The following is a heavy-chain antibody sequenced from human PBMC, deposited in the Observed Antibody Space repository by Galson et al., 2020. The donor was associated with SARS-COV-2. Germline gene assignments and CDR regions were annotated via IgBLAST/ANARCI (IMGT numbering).Heavy chain of an antibody. V-gene: IGHV4-34*01. CDR1: GGTFNNYY. CDR2: INHRETT. J-gene: IGHJ5*02. Sequence: SETLSLTCAVYGGTFNNYYWTWIRQPPGKGLEWIGEINHRETTTYNASLQSRATISVDTSKNQFSLRLSSVTAADTAMYYCARGRKSLVRFLETLYQSPDDNGFDPWGQGTLVTVTS. D-gene: IGHD3-3*01. CDR3: ARGRKSLVRFLETLYQSPDDNGFDP.